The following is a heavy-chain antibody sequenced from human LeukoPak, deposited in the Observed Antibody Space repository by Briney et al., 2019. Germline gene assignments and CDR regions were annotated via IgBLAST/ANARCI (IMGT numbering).Heavy chain of an antibody. CDR2: IYHSGGT. V-gene: IGHV4-30-2*01. Sequence: SQTLSLTCAVSGGPISSGGYSWSWIRQPPGKGLEWIGYIYHSGGTYYNPSLKSRVTISVDRSKNQFSLKLSSVTAADTAVYYCARATYYDSSGYLYYFDYWGQGTLVTVSS. D-gene: IGHD3-22*01. J-gene: IGHJ4*02. CDR3: ARATYYDSSGYLYYFDY. CDR1: GGPISSGGYS.